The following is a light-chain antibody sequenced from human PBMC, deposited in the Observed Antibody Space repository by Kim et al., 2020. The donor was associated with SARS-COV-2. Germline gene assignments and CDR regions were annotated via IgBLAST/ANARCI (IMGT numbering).Light chain of an antibody. J-gene: IGLJ1*01. CDR3: CSCAGSSTYV. CDR1: SSDVGSYNL. Sequence: QSALTQPASVSGSPGQSITISCTGASSDVGSYNLVSWYQQHPGKAPKLMIYEIDKWPSGVSNRFSGSKSGNTASLTISGLQTEDEADYYCCSCAGSSTYVFGTGTKVTVL. CDR2: EID. V-gene: IGLV2-23*02.